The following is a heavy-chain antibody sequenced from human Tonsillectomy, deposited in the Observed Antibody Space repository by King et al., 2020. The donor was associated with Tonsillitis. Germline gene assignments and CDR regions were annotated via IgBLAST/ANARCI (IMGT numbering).Heavy chain of an antibody. CDR2: IYYSGST. CDR3: ARRARRVGATRDHDAFDI. V-gene: IGHV4-28*01. J-gene: IGHJ3*02. D-gene: IGHD1-26*01. Sequence: VQLQESGPGLVKPSDTLSLTCAVSGYSISSSNWWGWIRQPPGKGLEWIGYIYYSGSTYYNPSLKSRVTMSVDTSKNQFSLKLSSVTAVDTAVYYCARRARRVGATRDHDAFDIWGQGTMVTVSS. CDR1: GYSISSSNW.